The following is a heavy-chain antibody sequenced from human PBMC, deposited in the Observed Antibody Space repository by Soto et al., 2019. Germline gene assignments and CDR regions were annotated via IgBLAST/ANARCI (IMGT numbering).Heavy chain of an antibody. CDR3: ASKFGELLVDAFDI. CDR1: NASISSRKW. CDR2: IYHSGSI. J-gene: IGHJ3*02. V-gene: IGHV4-4*02. D-gene: IGHD3-10*01. Sequence: PSETLSRTCTVSNASISSRKWWTWVRQTPGKGLEWIGEIYHSGSINHNPSLKSRVTMSVDKSNNQFSLKMTSVTAADTAVYYCASKFGELLVDAFDIWGQGTVVT.